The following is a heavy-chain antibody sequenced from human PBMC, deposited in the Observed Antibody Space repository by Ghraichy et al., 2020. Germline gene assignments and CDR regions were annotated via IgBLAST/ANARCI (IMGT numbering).Heavy chain of an antibody. CDR3: TTLRGVVPAAHLFDY. V-gene: IGHV3-15*01. Sequence: LSLTCAASGFTFSNAWMSWVRQAPGKGLEWVGRIKSKTDGGTTDYAAPVKGRFTISRDDSKNTLYLQMNSLKTEDTAVYYCTTLRGVVPAAHLFDYWGQGTLVTVSS. D-gene: IGHD2-2*01. CDR2: IKSKTDGGTT. CDR1: GFTFSNAW. J-gene: IGHJ4*02.